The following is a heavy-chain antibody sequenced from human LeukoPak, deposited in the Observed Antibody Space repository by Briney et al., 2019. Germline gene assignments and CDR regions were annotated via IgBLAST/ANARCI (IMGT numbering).Heavy chain of an antibody. J-gene: IGHJ4*02. Sequence: PSETLSLTCTVSGDSFSIHYWSWIRQPAGKGLEWIGRIYPTGSTTYNPSLKSRLTMSVDNSKNQFSLKLDSLPAADTAVYYCVIVSNHYDRSGYYYIFDYWGQETLVTVSS. V-gene: IGHV4-4*07. D-gene: IGHD3-22*01. CDR1: GDSFSIHY. CDR3: VIVSNHYDRSGYYYIFDY. CDR2: IYPTGST.